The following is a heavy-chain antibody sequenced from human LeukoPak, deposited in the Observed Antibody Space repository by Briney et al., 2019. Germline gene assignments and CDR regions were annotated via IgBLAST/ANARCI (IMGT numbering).Heavy chain of an antibody. V-gene: IGHV3-23*01. CDR2: ISGSGGST. Sequence: GGSLRLSCAASGCTFSNYAMNWVRQAPGKGLEWVSSISGSGGSTYYADSVKGRFTISRDNSKNTLYLQMNSLRAEDTAVYYCANSGSDWTYYCDYWGQGTLVTVSS. J-gene: IGHJ4*02. CDR1: GCTFSNYA. D-gene: IGHD6-19*01. CDR3: ANSGSDWTYYCDY.